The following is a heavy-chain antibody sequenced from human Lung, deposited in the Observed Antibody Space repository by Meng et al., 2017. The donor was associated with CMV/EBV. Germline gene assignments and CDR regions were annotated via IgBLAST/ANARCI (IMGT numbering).Heavy chain of an antibody. Sequence: SCAAAGFNVSTYWMHWVRQVTGKGLVWVALITSGGGGTAYADSVKGRFTISRDNAKNTLSLEMNSLRADDTAVYYCARISHSSGLDWGQGILVTVSS. CDR2: ITSGGGGT. J-gene: IGHJ4*02. D-gene: IGHD3-22*01. CDR3: ARISHSSGLD. V-gene: IGHV3-74*01. CDR1: GFNVSTYW.